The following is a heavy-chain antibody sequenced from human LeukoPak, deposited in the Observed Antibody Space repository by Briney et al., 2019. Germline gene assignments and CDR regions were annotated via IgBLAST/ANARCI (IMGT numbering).Heavy chain of an antibody. CDR1: VGPSVVTT. J-gene: IGHJ4*02. CDR2: INHSGST. D-gene: IGHD3-10*01. Sequence: SETLPSPALSMVGPSVVTTGAGSASPPGKGLEWIGEINHSGSTNYNPSLKSRVTTSVDTSKNQFSLKLSSVTAADTAVYYCARGYYYGIYFDYWGQGTLVTVSS. CDR3: ARGYYYGIYFDY. V-gene: IGHV4-34*01.